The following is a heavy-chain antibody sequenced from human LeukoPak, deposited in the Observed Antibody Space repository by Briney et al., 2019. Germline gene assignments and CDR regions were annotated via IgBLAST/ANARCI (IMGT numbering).Heavy chain of an antibody. D-gene: IGHD6-13*01. CDR3: ARVHAAVNYNWFAP. V-gene: IGHV4-59*01. Sequence: SETLSLTCTVSGGSISSYYWSWIRQSPGKGLEWIGYMYHSGTTNYNPSLKSRVTISVDTSKNQFSLKLTSVTAADTAVYYCARVHAAVNYNWFAPGAREPRSTVPS. CDR2: MYHSGTT. CDR1: GGSISSYY. J-gene: IGHJ5*02.